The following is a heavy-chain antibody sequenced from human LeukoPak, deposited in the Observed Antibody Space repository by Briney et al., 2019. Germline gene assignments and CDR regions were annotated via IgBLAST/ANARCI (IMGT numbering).Heavy chain of an antibody. Sequence: GGPLRLFCAASGFTFDDYAMHWVRQAPGEGLEWVSLISGDGGSTYYADSVKGRFTISRDNSKNSLYLQMNSLRTEDTALYYCAKDIFVFGVVGATSNFDYWGQGTLVTVSS. CDR3: AKDIFVFGVVGATSNFDY. CDR1: GFTFDDYA. J-gene: IGHJ4*02. D-gene: IGHD1-26*01. V-gene: IGHV3-43*02. CDR2: ISGDGGST.